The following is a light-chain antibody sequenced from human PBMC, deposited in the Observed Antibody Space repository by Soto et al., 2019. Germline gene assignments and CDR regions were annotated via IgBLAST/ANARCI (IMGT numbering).Light chain of an antibody. CDR3: HQYHNWPRT. V-gene: IGKV3D-15*01. CDR2: ATS. Sequence: IVMTQSPATLSVSTGERATLSCRASERVSSYLAWYQQKPGQAPRLLLYATSTRAMGIPARFRGSGSGTDFTLTISSLQSEDFAVYYCHQYHNWPRTFGQGTKVDIK. CDR1: ERVSSY. J-gene: IGKJ1*01.